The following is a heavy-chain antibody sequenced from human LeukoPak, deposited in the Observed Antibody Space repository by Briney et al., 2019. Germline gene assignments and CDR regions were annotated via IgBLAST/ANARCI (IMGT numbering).Heavy chain of an antibody. V-gene: IGHV5-51*01. Sequence: GESLQISCTGSGYSFTTYWIGWVRQMPGKGLEWMGIIYPGDSDTRYSPSFHGQVTISADKSISTAYLQWSSLKASDTAMYYCARRRDGYAAGYFDYWGQGTLVTVSS. J-gene: IGHJ4*02. CDR2: IYPGDSDT. D-gene: IGHD5-12*01. CDR1: GYSFTTYW. CDR3: ARRRDGYAAGYFDY.